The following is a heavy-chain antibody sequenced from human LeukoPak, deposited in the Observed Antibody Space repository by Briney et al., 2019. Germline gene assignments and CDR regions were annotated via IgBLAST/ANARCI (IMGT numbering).Heavy chain of an antibody. CDR1: GFSVSGTH. Sequence: PGGSLRLSCAASGFSVSGTHMTWVRQAPGKGLEWVSAMYTGGTTYYADSVSGRFTIFRDNAKNTLYLQMNSLRPGDSAVYYCAKDEATSGGGLASWGQGTLVIVSS. CDR2: MYTGGTT. J-gene: IGHJ1*01. CDR3: AKDEATSGGGLAS. V-gene: IGHV3-53*01. D-gene: IGHD3-16*01.